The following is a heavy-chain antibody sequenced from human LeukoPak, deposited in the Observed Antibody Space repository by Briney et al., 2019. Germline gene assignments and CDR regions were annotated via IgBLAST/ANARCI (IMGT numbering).Heavy chain of an antibody. V-gene: IGHV3-23*01. CDR1: GFTFSSYA. CDR2: ISGSGGST. CDR3: AKSFWPYYYGSGSYYQADYYYYGMDV. J-gene: IGHJ6*02. Sequence: GGSLRLSCAASGFTFSSYAMSWVRQAPGKGLEWVSAISGSGGSTYYADSVKGPFTISRDNSKNTLYLQMNSLRAEDTAVYYCAKSFWPYYYGSGSYYQADYYYYGMDVWGQGTTVTVSS. D-gene: IGHD3-10*01.